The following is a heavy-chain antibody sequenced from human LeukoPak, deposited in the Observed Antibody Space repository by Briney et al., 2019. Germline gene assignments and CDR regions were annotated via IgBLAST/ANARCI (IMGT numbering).Heavy chain of an antibody. D-gene: IGHD5-12*01. CDR1: GGSISSYY. CDR3: ARGKRGYRGYTFDS. J-gene: IGHJ4*02. V-gene: IGHV4-59*08. Sequence: SETLSLTCTVSGGSISSYYWSWIRQPPGKGLEWIGYIYYSGSTNYNPSLESGVTISVDTSKNQFSLRLSSVTAADTAVYYCARGKRGYRGYTFDSWGQGTLVTVSS. CDR2: IYYSGST.